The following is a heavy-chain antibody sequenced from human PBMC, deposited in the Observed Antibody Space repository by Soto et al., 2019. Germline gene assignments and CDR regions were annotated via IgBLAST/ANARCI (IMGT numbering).Heavy chain of an antibody. Sequence: PSETLSLTCTVSGGSISSYYWSWIRQPPGKGLEWIGYIYYSGSTNYNPSLKSRVTISVDTSKNQFSLKLNSMTAADTAVYYCVLHYYGSGRTLLSYCGQGSLVP. CDR3: VLHYYGSGRTLLSY. V-gene: IGHV4-59*08. CDR2: IYYSGST. J-gene: IGHJ1*01. D-gene: IGHD3-10*01. CDR1: GGSISSYY.